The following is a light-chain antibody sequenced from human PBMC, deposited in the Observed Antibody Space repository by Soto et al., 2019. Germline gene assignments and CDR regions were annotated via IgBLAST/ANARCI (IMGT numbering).Light chain of an antibody. V-gene: IGKV3-20*01. J-gene: IGKJ5*01. CDR3: QQYGSSIT. CDR2: GTS. CDR1: QSVPRSY. Sequence: THSRGTLSLSPGERATLSCRASQSVPRSYLAWYQQKPGQAPRLLIYGTSSRATGIPDRFSGSGSGTDFTLTISRLEPEDFAVFYCQQYGSSITFGQGTRLEIK.